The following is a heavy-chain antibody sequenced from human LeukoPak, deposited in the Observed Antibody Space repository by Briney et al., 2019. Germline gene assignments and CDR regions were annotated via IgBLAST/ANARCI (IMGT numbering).Heavy chain of an antibody. CDR2: IHYSGNT. CDR3: ARSINNWFDP. J-gene: IGHJ5*02. V-gene: IGHV4-39*01. CDR1: GGSISSSYYY. Sequence: PSGTLSLTCTVSGGSISSSYYYWGWIRQSPGKGLEWIGSIHYSGNTYYNPSLKSRVTISVDTSKTQFSLKLSSVTAADTAVYYCARSINNWFDPWGQGTLVTVSS. D-gene: IGHD6-6*01.